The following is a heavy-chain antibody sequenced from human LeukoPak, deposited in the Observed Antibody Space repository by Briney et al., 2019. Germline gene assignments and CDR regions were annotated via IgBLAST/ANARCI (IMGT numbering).Heavy chain of an antibody. CDR1: GFTFSNYA. CDR3: TKDRWATENYYFEY. D-gene: IGHD1-26*01. J-gene: IGHJ4*02. V-gene: IGHV3-23*01. CDR2: ISGGATST. Sequence: PGGSLRLSCAASGFTFSNYAMSCVRQAPGKGLEWVSVISGGATSTYYADSVKGRFTISRDNSKNTLYLQMNSLRAEDTAVYYCTKDRWATENYYFEYWGQGTLVTVSS.